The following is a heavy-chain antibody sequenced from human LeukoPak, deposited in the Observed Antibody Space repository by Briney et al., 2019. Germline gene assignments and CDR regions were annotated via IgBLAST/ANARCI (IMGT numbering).Heavy chain of an antibody. CDR3: ARDLIPRD. Sequence: SVKVSCKASGYTFTGYYMHWVRQAPGQGLEWMGRIIPILGIANYAQKFQGRVTITADKSTSTAYMELSSLRSEDTAVYYCARDLIPRDWGQGTLVTVSS. CDR1: GYTFTGYY. J-gene: IGHJ4*02. V-gene: IGHV1-69*04. CDR2: IIPILGIA.